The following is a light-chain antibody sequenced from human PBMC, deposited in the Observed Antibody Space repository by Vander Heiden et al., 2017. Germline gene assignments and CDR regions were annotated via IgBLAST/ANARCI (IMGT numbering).Light chain of an antibody. V-gene: IGKV1-39*01. CDR2: AAS. CDR3: QQSYSTPPYT. Sequence: DIQMTQSPSSLSAFVGDRVTITCRASQSISSYLNWYQQKPGKAPKLLIYAASNLQSGVPSRFSGSGSGTDFTLTISSLQPEDFATYYCQQSYSTPPYTFGQGTKLEIK. CDR1: QSISSY. J-gene: IGKJ2*01.